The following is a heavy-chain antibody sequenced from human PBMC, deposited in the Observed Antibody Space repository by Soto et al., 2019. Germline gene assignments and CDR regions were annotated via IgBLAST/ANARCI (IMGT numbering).Heavy chain of an antibody. V-gene: IGHV3-33*03. CDR3: AIGGAGLVTAIDS. D-gene: IGHD2-21*02. CDR2: INFDGTKK. Sequence: QVELVESGGGVVQPGRSLRLSCTASGFIFSDYGFQWVRQAPGKGLEWLTLINFDGTKKKFADSVRGRFTISRDNSEKTLYLQMNSRRGDDTAVYYCAIGGAGLVTAIDSWGQGTLVSVSS. J-gene: IGHJ5*01. CDR1: GFIFSDYG.